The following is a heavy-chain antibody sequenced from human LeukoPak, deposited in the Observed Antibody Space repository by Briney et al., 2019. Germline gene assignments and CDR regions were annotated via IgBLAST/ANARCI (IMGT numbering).Heavy chain of an antibody. CDR3: AKAFFSGSGGNHKHFDS. D-gene: IGHD3-10*01. Sequence: GGSLSLSCAASGFTITYLAMSWLRQAPGNGLELVSARSSVTYYADSVKGRFTISRDDSKSTLFLQMNSLRAEDTAVYYCAKAFFSGSGGNHKHFDSWGQGTLVTVSS. CDR1: GFTITYLA. CDR2: RSSVT. V-gene: IGHV3-23*01. J-gene: IGHJ4*02.